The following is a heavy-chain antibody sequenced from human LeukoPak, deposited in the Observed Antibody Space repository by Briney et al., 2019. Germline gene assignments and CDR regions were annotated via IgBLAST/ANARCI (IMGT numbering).Heavy chain of an antibody. D-gene: IGHD4-11*01. V-gene: IGHV4-39*07. J-gene: IGHJ4*02. CDR1: GGSISSSSYY. CDR3: ARASRVGLHQLRYFDY. Sequence: PSETLSLTCTVSGGSISSSSYYWGWIRQPPGKGLEWIGSIYYSGSTYYNPSLKSRVTISVDTSKNQFSLKLSSVTAADTAVYYCARASRVGLHQLRYFDYWGQGTLVTVSS. CDR2: IYYSGST.